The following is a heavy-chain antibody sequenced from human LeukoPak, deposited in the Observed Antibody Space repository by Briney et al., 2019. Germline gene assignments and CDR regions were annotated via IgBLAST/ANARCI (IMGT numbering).Heavy chain of an antibody. CDR2: ISAYNGNT. Sequence: GASVKVSCKASGYTFTSYGISWVRQAPGQGLEWMGWISAYNGNTNYAQKLQGRVTMTTDTSTSTAYMELSSLRSEDTAVYYCARGRLGYCTNGVCYALDPWGQGTLVTVSS. J-gene: IGHJ5*02. CDR1: GYTFTSYG. D-gene: IGHD2-8*01. CDR3: ARGRLGYCTNGVCYALDP. V-gene: IGHV1-18*01.